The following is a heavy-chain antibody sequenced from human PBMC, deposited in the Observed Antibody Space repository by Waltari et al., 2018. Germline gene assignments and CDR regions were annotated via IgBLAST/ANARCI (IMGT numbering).Heavy chain of an antibody. CDR1: GGTFSSYA. CDR3: ARGGVKMGGDAFDI. J-gene: IGHJ3*02. V-gene: IGHV1-69*13. CDR2: IIPIFGPA. D-gene: IGHD3-16*01. Sequence: QVQLGQSGAEVKKPGSSVKVSCKASGGTFSSYAVSWVRQAPGQGLGWLGRIIPIFGPANYAQKFPGRVTITADTSPSTAYMELSSLRSEVPAVYYCARGGVKMGGDAFDIWGQGTMVTVSS.